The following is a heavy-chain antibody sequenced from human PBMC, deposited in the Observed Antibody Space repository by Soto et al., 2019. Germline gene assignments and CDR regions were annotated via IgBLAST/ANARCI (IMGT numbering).Heavy chain of an antibody. Sequence: VKVSCKVSGYTLTELSMHWVRQAPGKGLEWMGGFDPEDGETIYAQKFQGRVTMTEDTSTDTAYMELSSLRSEDTAVYYCATGILAARLRSFAYWGQGTLVTVSS. CDR1: GYTLTELS. CDR2: FDPEDGET. V-gene: IGHV1-24*01. D-gene: IGHD6-6*01. J-gene: IGHJ4*02. CDR3: ATGILAARLRSFAY.